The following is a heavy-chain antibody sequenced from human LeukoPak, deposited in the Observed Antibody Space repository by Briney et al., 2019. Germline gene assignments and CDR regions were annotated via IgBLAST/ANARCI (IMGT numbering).Heavy chain of an antibody. Sequence: SETLSLTCSVSGYSISRGYHCAWVRQPPGKGLEWIGSVHHSGATYYNPSLNSRLTISADTSKNQFSLKMGSVTTADTAVYYCARINFNPDYWGQGTLVTVSS. J-gene: IGHJ4*02. D-gene: IGHD1-14*01. CDR1: GYSISRGYH. CDR3: ARINFNPDY. CDR2: VHHSGAT. V-gene: IGHV4-38-2*02.